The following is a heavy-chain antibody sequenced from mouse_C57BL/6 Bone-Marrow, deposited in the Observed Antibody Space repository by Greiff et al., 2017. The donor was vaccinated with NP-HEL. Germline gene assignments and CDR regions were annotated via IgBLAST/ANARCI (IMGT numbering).Heavy chain of an antibody. CDR2: IHPNSGST. Sequence: VQLQQPGAELVKPGASVKLSCKASGYTFTSYWMHWVKQRPGQGLEWIGMIHPNSGSTNYNEKFKSKATLTVDKSSSTAYMQLSSLTSEDSAVYYCARSGEIRRYFDVWGTGTTVTVSS. CDR3: ARSGEIRRYFDV. D-gene: IGHD3-1*01. V-gene: IGHV1-64*01. CDR1: GYTFTSYW. J-gene: IGHJ1*03.